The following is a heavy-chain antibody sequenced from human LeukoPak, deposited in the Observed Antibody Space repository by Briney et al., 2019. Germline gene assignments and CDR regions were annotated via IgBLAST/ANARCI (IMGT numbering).Heavy chain of an antibody. CDR3: AKGTLGSCSGGSCYPFDY. Sequence: QAGGSLRLSCAASGFTFSSYAMSWVRQAPGKGLECVSGIRGSGGTTGYADSVKGRFTISRDNSKNTLYLQMSSLRAEDTAVYYCAKGTLGSCSGGSCYPFDYWGQGTLVTVSS. J-gene: IGHJ4*02. D-gene: IGHD2-15*01. CDR2: IRGSGGTT. V-gene: IGHV3-23*01. CDR1: GFTFSSYA.